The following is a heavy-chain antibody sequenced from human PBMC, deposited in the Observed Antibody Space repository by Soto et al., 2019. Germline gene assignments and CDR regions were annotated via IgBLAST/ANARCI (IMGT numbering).Heavy chain of an antibody. CDR1: GYSFTSYW. Sequence: GESLKISCKGSGYSFTSYWIGWVRQMPGKGLEWMGIIYPGDSDTRYSPSFQGQVTISADKSISTAYLQWSSLKASDTAMYNCARASDNYYDSSGYSFDYWGQGTLVTVSS. J-gene: IGHJ4*02. CDR2: IYPGDSDT. CDR3: ARASDNYYDSSGYSFDY. D-gene: IGHD3-22*01. V-gene: IGHV5-51*01.